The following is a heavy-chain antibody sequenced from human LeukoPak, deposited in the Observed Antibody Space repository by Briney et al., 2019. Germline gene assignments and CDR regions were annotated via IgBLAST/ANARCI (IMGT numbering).Heavy chain of an antibody. CDR3: ARDGEYCAGGGCYVNWFDP. CDR2: INPNSGGT. Sequence: GASVKVSCKASGYTFTGYYIHWVRQAPGQGLEWMGWINPNSGGTNYAQNFQGRVTMTRDTSISTAYMELTRLRSDDTAVYYCARDGEYCAGGGCYVNWFDPWGQGTLVTVSS. J-gene: IGHJ5*02. CDR1: GYTFTGYY. V-gene: IGHV1-2*02. D-gene: IGHD2-15*01.